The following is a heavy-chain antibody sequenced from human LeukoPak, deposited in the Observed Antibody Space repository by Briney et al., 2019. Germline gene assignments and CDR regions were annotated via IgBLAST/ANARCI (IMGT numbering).Heavy chain of an antibody. CDR3: ARDRVTIFGVVTEPLDY. CDR2: IIPIFGTA. V-gene: IGHV1-69*01. J-gene: IGHJ4*02. Sequence: GSSVKVSCKASGGTFSSYAISWVRQAPGQGLEWIGGIIPIFGTANYAQKFQGRVTITADESTSTAYMELSSLRSEDTAVYYCARDRVTIFGVVTEPLDYWGQGTLVTVSS. D-gene: IGHD3-3*01. CDR1: GGTFSSYA.